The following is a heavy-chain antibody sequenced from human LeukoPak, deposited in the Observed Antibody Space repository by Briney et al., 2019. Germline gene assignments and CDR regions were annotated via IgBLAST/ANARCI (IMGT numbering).Heavy chain of an antibody. D-gene: IGHD3-22*01. V-gene: IGHV4-30-4*01. J-gene: IGHJ4*02. CDR2: IYHSGST. CDR3: AAARGRYDSRGYHLAD. Sequence: SETLSLTCTVSGGSLSGGDYYWRWLRQPPGKGLEWIGYIYHSGSTHYNPSLKRRVTMSVDTSKKQFSLKLSSVAAADTAVYYCAAARGRYDSRGYHLADWGQGILVTVSS. CDR1: GGSLSGGDYY.